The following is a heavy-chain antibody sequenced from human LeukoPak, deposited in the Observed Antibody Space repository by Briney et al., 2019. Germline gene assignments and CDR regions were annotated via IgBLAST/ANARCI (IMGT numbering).Heavy chain of an antibody. Sequence: GGSLRLSCAASGLTFSSYWMSWVRQAPGKGLEWVANIKQDGSEKYYVDSVKGRFTISRDNAKNSLYLQMNSLRAEDAAVYYCARVAAAGYDYWGQGTLVTVSS. CDR1: GLTFSSYW. J-gene: IGHJ4*02. D-gene: IGHD6-13*01. CDR2: IKQDGSEK. V-gene: IGHV3-7*01. CDR3: ARVAAAGYDY.